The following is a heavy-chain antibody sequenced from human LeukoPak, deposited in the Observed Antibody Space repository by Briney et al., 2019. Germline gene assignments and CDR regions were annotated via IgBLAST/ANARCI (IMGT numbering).Heavy chain of an antibody. CDR1: GGTFSSYA. CDR3: AMRSSSWWRVFDY. D-gene: IGHD6-13*01. J-gene: IGHJ4*02. Sequence: GSSVKVSCKASGGTFSSYAISWVRQAPGQGLEWMGRIIPILGIANYAQKFQGRVTITADKSTSTAYMELSSLRSEDTAVYYCAMRSSSWWRVFDYWGQGTLVTVSS. CDR2: IIPILGIA. V-gene: IGHV1-69*04.